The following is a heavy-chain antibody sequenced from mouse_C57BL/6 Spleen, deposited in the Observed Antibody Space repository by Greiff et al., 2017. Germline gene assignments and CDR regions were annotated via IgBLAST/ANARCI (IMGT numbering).Heavy chain of an antibody. CDR3: ARWLLRRAEEWFAY. Sequence: QVQLQQSGAELMKPGASVKLSCKATGYTFTGYWIEWVKQRPGHGLEWIGEILPGSGSTNYNEKFKGKATFTADTSSNTAYMQLSRLTTEDAAIYYCARWLLRRAEEWFAYWGQGTLVTVSA. J-gene: IGHJ3*01. CDR2: ILPGSGST. V-gene: IGHV1-9*01. D-gene: IGHD2-3*01. CDR1: GYTFTGYW.